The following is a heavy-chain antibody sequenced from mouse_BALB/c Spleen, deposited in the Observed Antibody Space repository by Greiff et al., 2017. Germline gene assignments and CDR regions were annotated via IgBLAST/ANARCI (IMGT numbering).Heavy chain of an antibody. CDR2: ISSGGST. D-gene: IGHD3-3*01. Sequence: EVMVVESGGGLVKPGGSLKLSCAASGFTFSSYAMSWVRQTPEKRLEWVASISSGGSTYYPDSVKGRFTISRDNARNIQYLQMSSLRSEDTAMYYCARGMGLGTLYYAMDYWGQGTSVTVSS. J-gene: IGHJ4*01. CDR3: ARGMGLGTLYYAMDY. V-gene: IGHV5-6-5*01. CDR1: GFTFSSYA.